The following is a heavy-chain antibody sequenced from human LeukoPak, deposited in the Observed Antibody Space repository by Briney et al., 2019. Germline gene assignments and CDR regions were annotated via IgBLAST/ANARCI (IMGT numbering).Heavy chain of an antibody. CDR3: ARHSGSGRGYYYYGMDV. D-gene: IGHD3-10*01. V-gene: IGHV1-18*01. Sequence: ASVTVSFTASGYTFTSYGISWVRQAPGQGLEWMGWISAYNGNTNYAQKLQGRVTMTTDTSTSTAYMELRSLRSDDTAVYYCARHSGSGRGYYYYGMDVWGQGTTVTVSS. CDR1: GYTFTSYG. J-gene: IGHJ6*02. CDR2: ISAYNGNT.